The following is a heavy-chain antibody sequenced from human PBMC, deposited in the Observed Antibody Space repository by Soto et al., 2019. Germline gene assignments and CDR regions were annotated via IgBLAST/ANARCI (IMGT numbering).Heavy chain of an antibody. Sequence: PGGSLRLSCAASGFTFSSYGMHWVRQAPGKGLEWVAVISYDGSNKYYADSVKGRFTISRDNSKNTLYLQMNSLRAEDTAVYYCAKAGDIAAAGTSYLDYWGQGTLVTVSS. D-gene: IGHD6-13*01. CDR2: ISYDGSNK. CDR1: GFTFSSYG. V-gene: IGHV3-30*18. J-gene: IGHJ4*02. CDR3: AKAGDIAAAGTSYLDY.